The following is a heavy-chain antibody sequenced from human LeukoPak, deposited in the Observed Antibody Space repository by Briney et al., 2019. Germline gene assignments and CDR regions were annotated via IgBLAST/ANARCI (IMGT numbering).Heavy chain of an antibody. Sequence: GGSLRLSCAASGFTFSSYSMSWGRQAPGKGLEWVSSITTSSTYISYADSVKGRFTISRDNAKNSLFLQMNSLRAEETAVYYCGRGEYYYEGWYWGQGTLVTVSS. J-gene: IGHJ4*02. V-gene: IGHV3-21*01. CDR3: GRGEYYYEGWY. CDR1: GFTFSSYS. D-gene: IGHD3-22*01. CDR2: ITTSSTYI.